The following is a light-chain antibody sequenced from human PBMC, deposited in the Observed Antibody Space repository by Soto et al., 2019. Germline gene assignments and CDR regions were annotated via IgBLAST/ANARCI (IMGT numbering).Light chain of an antibody. CDR1: QSISSW. Sequence: DIQMNNSPSTLSASVADRVTITCRASQSISSWLAWYQQKPGKAPKLLIYKASSLESGVPSRFSGSGSGTEFTLTISSLQPDDFATYYCQQYNSYWTFGQGTKVDI. CDR2: KAS. CDR3: QQYNSYWT. J-gene: IGKJ1*01. V-gene: IGKV1-5*03.